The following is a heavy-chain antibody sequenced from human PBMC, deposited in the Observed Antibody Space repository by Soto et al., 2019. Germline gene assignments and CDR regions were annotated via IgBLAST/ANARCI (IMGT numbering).Heavy chain of an antibody. CDR1: GFTFTSSA. J-gene: IGHJ4*02. Sequence: GASVKVSCKASGFTFTSSAVQWVRQARGQRLEWIGWIVVGSGNTNYAQKFQERVTITRDMSTSTAYMELSSLRSEDTAVYYCAAGRAKRWLHTLFFDYWGQGTLVTVSS. D-gene: IGHD5-12*01. CDR2: IVVGSGNT. V-gene: IGHV1-58*01. CDR3: AAGRAKRWLHTLFFDY.